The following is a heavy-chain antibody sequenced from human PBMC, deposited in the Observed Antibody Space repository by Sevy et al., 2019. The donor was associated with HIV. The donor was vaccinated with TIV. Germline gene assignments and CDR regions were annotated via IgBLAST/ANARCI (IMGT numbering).Heavy chain of an antibody. CDR1: GLTFSSDS. CDR2: ISSSSRTI. Sequence: GGSLRLSCVVSGLTFSSDSMNWVRQAPGKGLEWLAYISSSSRTIYYADSMEGRFTISRDNDKKSVFLQMNNLRDDDSATYYCARDVDTPFVRSFDSWGQGTLVTVSS. D-gene: IGHD5-18*01. V-gene: IGHV3-48*02. J-gene: IGHJ4*02. CDR3: ARDVDTPFVRSFDS.